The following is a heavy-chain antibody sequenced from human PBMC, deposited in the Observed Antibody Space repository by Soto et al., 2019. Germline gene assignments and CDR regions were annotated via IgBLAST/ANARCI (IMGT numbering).Heavy chain of an antibody. Sequence: QVQLVESGGGLVKPGASLRLSCAASGFSFRDYYMSCIRQDPGKGLEWVAYMSSSGDYTNYGVSVKGRFTISRDNDRHSLFLQRNSLRAEDTAVYYCARGGQTGSSTGTLVNSWGQGTLFTVSA. CDR1: GFSFRDYY. CDR3: ARGGQTGSSTGTLVNS. V-gene: IGHV3-11*05. D-gene: IGHD1-26*01. J-gene: IGHJ1*01. CDR2: MSSSGDYT.